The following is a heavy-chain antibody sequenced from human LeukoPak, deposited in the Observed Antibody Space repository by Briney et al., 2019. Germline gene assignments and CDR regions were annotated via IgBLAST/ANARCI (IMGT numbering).Heavy chain of an antibody. CDR1: GYTFTGYF. J-gene: IGHJ4*02. CDR3: ARELAGHYYGSGSSFDY. V-gene: IGHV1-2*02. Sequence: ASVKVSCKASGYTFTGYFMHWVRQAPGQGLEWMGWFKPSNGDTNYAQKFQGRVTMTRDTSINTAYMELSRLTSDDTAVYYCARELAGHYYGSGSSFDYWGQGTLVTVSS. CDR2: FKPSNGDT. D-gene: IGHD3-10*01.